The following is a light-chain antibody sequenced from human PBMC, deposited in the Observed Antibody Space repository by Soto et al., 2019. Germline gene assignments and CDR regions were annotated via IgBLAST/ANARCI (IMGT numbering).Light chain of an antibody. CDR2: GTS. J-gene: IGKJ1*01. CDR1: QTISSNH. V-gene: IGKV3-20*01. CDR3: QQFVGWT. Sequence: EIVLTQSPGTLSVSPGERATLSCRASQTISSNHLAWYQQKPGQAPSLLIYGTSSRATGIPDRFSGSGSGTDFTLTISRLEPEDSAIYYCQQFVGWTFGQGTKVE.